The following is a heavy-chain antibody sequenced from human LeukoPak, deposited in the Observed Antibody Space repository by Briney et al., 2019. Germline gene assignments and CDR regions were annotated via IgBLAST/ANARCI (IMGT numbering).Heavy chain of an antibody. V-gene: IGHV3-23*01. CDR3: AKDLSRVAARPGGYFQH. CDR2: ISGSGGST. J-gene: IGHJ1*01. Sequence: GGSLRLSCAASGFTFSSYAMSWVRQAPGKGLERVSAISGSGGSTYYADSVKGRFTISRDNSKNTLYLQMNSLRAEDTAVYYCAKDLSRVAARPGGYFQHWGQGTLVTVSS. CDR1: GFTFSSYA. D-gene: IGHD6-6*01.